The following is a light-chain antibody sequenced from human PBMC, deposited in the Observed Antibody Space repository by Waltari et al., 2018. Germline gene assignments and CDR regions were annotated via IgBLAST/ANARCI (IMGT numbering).Light chain of an antibody. CDR3: QQYYSRRT. CDR2: WAS. V-gene: IGKV4-1*01. J-gene: IGKJ1*01. CDR1: QSLLYNSNDKNY. Sequence: DIVMTQSPDSLAVSLGERVTINCKSSQSLLYNSNDKNYLAWYQQKPGQLLFYWASTRHSGVPDRFSGSGSATDFTLTISSLQAEDVAVYYCQQYYSRRTFGQGTRVEIK.